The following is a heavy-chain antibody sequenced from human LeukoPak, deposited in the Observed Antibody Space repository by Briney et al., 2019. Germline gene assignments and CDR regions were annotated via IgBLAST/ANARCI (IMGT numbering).Heavy chain of an antibody. D-gene: IGHD2-21*02. J-gene: IGHJ4*02. CDR3: ARGIVCCGGDCYNY. V-gene: IGHV1-24*01. Sequence: AASVKVSCKVSGYTLTELSMHWVRQAPGKGLEWMGGFDPEDGETIYAQKFQGRVTMTEDTSTDTAYMELSSLRSEDTAVYYCARGIVCCGGDCYNYWGQGTLVTVSS. CDR2: FDPEDGET. CDR1: GYTLTELS.